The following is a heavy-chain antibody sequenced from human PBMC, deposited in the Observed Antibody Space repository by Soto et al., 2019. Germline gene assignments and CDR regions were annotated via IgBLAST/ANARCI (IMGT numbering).Heavy chain of an antibody. J-gene: IGHJ5*02. Sequence: QVQLVESGGGVVQPGRSLRLSCAASGFTFSSYAMHWVRQAPGKGLEWVAVISYDGSNKYYADSVKGRLTISRDNSKNMLYVQRNSLRAEDTAVYYCPRAGWYGSSTRCPGRPYNWSAPWGQGTLVTVSS. CDR1: GFTFSSYA. V-gene: IGHV3-30-3*01. D-gene: IGHD2-2*01. CDR3: PRAGWYGSSTRCPGRPYNWSAP. CDR2: ISYDGSNK.